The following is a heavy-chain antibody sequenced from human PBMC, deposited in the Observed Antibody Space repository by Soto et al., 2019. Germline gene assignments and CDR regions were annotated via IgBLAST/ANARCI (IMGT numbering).Heavy chain of an antibody. CDR3: ASRYYYDSSGYFP. CDR2: IYYSGST. V-gene: IGHV4-30-4*01. CDR1: GGSISSGDYY. D-gene: IGHD3-22*01. J-gene: IGHJ5*02. Sequence: SETLSLTCTVSGGSISSGDYYWSWIRQPPGKGLEWIGYIYYSGSTYYNPSLKSRVTISVDTSKNQFSLKLSSVTAADTAVYYCASRYYYDSSGYFPRGQGTLVTVSS.